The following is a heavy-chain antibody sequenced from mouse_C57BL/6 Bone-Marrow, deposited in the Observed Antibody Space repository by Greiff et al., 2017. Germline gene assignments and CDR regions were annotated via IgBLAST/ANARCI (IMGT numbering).Heavy chain of an antibody. V-gene: IGHV2-5*01. CDR3: AKSLTGTSRYAMDY. Sequence: VQLQQSGPGLVQPSQSLSITCTVSGFSLTSYGVHWVRQSPGKGLEWLGVIWRGGSTDYNAAFMSRLSITKDNSKSQVFFKMNSLQADDTAIYYCAKSLTGTSRYAMDYWGQGTSVTVSS. CDR1: GFSLTSYG. D-gene: IGHD4-1*01. J-gene: IGHJ4*01. CDR2: IWRGGST.